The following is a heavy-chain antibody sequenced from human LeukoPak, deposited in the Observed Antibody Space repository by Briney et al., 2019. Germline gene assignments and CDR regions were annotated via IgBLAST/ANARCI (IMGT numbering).Heavy chain of an antibody. CDR1: GLTFSSYG. CDR3: TTDEASSGYYGSFAELSRP. V-gene: IGHV3-33*01. D-gene: IGHD3-22*01. CDR2: IWYDGSNK. J-gene: IGHJ5*02. Sequence: GRSLRLSCAASGLTFSSYGMHWVRQAPGKGLEWVAVIWYDGSNKYYADSVKGRFTISRDDSKNTLYLQMNSLKTEDTAVYYCTTDEASSGYYGSFAELSRPWGQGTLVTVSS.